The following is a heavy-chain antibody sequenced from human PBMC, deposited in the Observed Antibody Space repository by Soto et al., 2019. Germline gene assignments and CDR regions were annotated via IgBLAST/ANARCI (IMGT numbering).Heavy chain of an antibody. CDR2: INPPNANT. CDR1: GYTFTRYT. V-gene: IGHV1-3*01. Sequence: APAKVSCKPSGYTFTRYTMNWVRQPPGERLEWMGWINPPNANTKSSQKFQDRVIITRETSASTAYIDLSSLRSEDTAVYYCARGIATGQLDAWGQGTRVTVCS. J-gene: IGHJ5*02. D-gene: IGHD2-15*01. CDR3: ARGIATGQLDA.